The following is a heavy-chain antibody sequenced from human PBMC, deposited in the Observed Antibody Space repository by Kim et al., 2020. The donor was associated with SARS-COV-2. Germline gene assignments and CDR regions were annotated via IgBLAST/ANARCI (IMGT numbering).Heavy chain of an antibody. CDR1: GGSFSGYY. V-gene: IGHV4-34*01. CDR2: INHSGST. CDR3: ATVRCSGGSCYSDY. Sequence: SETLSLTCAFYGGSFSGYYWSWIRQPPGKGLEWIGEINHSGSTNYNPSLKSRVTISVDTSKNQFSLKLSSVTAADTAVYYCATVRCSGGSCYSDYWGQGTLVTVSS. J-gene: IGHJ4*02. D-gene: IGHD2-15*01.